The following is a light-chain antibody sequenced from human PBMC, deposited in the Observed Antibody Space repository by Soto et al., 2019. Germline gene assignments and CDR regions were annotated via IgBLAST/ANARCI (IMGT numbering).Light chain of an antibody. V-gene: IGKV3-20*01. CDR2: AAA. Sequence: ENVLTQSPGTLSLSPGERATLSCRASQSVSSTFFAWYQQKPGQALRLLLYAAASSATGIPDRLSGSGSARDFTLTIGRLEPEDFAVYYCQQYGYSPPTCRQGTKLEIK. CDR3: QQYGYSPPT. J-gene: IGKJ2*01. CDR1: QSVSSTF.